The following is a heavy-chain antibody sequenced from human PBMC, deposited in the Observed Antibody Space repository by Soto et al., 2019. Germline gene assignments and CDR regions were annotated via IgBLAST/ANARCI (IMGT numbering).Heavy chain of an antibody. Sequence: PGGSLRLSCAASGFTFDDFAMHWVRQTPGKGLEWVAAISWNSAGIGYADSVKGRFTISRDNAKNSLFLQMNSLRTEDTAFYFCAKDMRSSQGGSYAAELWGQGTLVTAPQ. J-gene: IGHJ4*02. V-gene: IGHV3-9*01. D-gene: IGHD3-10*01. CDR3: AKDMRSSQGGSYAAEL. CDR2: ISWNSAGI. CDR1: GFTFDDFA.